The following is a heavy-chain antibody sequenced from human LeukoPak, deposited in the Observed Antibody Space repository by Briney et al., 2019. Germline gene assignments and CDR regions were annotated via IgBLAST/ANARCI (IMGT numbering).Heavy chain of an antibody. D-gene: IGHD4-17*01. J-gene: IGHJ5*02. CDR3: ASNHGGDTGFDH. Sequence: ASVKVSCKASGYTFTHFYIHWVRQAPGQGLAWMGMVNPTGGAPTYAQTFQGRLTLTADVSTSTVYMELSSLRYEDTAVYTCASNHGGDTGFDHWGQGIPVTVSS. V-gene: IGHV1-46*01. CDR1: GYTFTHFY. CDR2: VNPTGGAP.